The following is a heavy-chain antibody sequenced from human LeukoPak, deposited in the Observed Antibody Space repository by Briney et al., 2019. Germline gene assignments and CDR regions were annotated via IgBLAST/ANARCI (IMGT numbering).Heavy chain of an antibody. Sequence: GASVKVSCKASGYTFTSYDINWVRQATGQGLEWMGWMNPNSGNTGYARKFQGRVTITRNTSISTAYMELSSLRSEDTAVYYCAGGRYYYDSSGYYYNWFDPWGQGTLVTVSS. CDR1: GYTFTSYD. CDR2: MNPNSGNT. J-gene: IGHJ5*02. V-gene: IGHV1-8*03. D-gene: IGHD3-22*01. CDR3: AGGRYYYDSSGYYYNWFDP.